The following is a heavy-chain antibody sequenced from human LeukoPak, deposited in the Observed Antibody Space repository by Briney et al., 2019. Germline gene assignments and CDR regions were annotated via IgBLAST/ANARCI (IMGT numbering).Heavy chain of an antibody. CDR2: INPTSGGT. CDR1: GYTFTGYN. D-gene: IGHD6-13*01. J-gene: IGHJ4*02. Sequence: ASVKVSCKSSGYTFTGYNIHWVRQAPGQGLEWMGIINPTSGGTTTAQKFQGRVTLTRDTSTNTVYLALNNLKSADTAVYYCTRTLGMRSSTWSFDYWGQGTLVTVSS. V-gene: IGHV1-46*01. CDR3: TRTLGMRSSTWSFDY.